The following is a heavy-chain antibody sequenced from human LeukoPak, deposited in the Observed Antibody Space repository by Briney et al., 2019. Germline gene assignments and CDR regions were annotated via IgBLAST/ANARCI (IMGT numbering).Heavy chain of an antibody. D-gene: IGHD6-6*01. CDR1: GFTFSGYS. J-gene: IGHJ3*01. CDR3: ARSSYSSSSSV. V-gene: IGHV3-21*04. CDR2: IGSSSTYM. Sequence: GGSLRLSCAAPGFTFSGYSMNWVRQAPGKGLEWVSSIGSSSTYMYYADSVKGRFTISRDNAENSLYLQMNSLRAEDTAVYYCARSSYSSSSSVWGQGTMVTVSS.